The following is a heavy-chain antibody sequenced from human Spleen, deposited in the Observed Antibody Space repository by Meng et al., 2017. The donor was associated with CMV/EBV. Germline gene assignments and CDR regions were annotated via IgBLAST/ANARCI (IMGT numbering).Heavy chain of an antibody. J-gene: IGHJ6*02. Sequence: SVKVSCKASGDTSSTYAITWVRQAPGQGLEWMGGIIRIFGPANYAQKFQGRVTITTDESTSTAYMELSSLRSEDTAVYYCARVPGYCSGASCYNYYHAMDVWGQGTTVTVS. CDR3: ARVPGYCSGASCYNYYHAMDV. CDR1: GDTSSTYA. CDR2: IIRIFGPA. D-gene: IGHD2-2*02. V-gene: IGHV1-69*05.